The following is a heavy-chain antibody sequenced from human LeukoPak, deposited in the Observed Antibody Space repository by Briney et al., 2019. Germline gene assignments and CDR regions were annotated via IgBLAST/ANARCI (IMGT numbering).Heavy chain of an antibody. J-gene: IGHJ4*02. Sequence: ASVKVSCKASGYTFTSYAMNWVRQAPGQGLEWMGWINTNTGNPTYAQGFTGRFVFSLDTSVGTAYLQIGSLKAEDTAVYYCANSLSGYEAGFWGQGTLVTVSS. CDR3: ANSLSGYEAGF. CDR2: INTNTGNP. V-gene: IGHV7-4-1*01. D-gene: IGHD5-12*01. CDR1: GYTFTSYA.